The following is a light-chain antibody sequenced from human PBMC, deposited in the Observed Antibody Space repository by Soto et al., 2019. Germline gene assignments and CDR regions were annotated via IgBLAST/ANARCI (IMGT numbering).Light chain of an antibody. CDR2: YVI. J-gene: IGLJ1*01. V-gene: IGLV2-11*01. Sequence: QSALTQPRSVSGSPGQSVSISCTGARSDVGGYDYVSWYQQHPDKAPKVIIYYVIKRPSGVPDRFSGSKSGNTASLTISGLQSDDEADYYFCSYAGSYSYVFGPGTKLTVL. CDR1: RSDVGGYDY. CDR3: CSYAGSYSYV.